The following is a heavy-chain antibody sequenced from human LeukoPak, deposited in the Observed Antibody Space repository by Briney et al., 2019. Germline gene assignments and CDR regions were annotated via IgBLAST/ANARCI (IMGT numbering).Heavy chain of an antibody. J-gene: IGHJ4*02. Sequence: PGGSLRLSCAASGFTFSSYSMNWVRQAPGKGLEWVSSISSSSSYIYYADSVKGRFTISRDNARNSLYLQMNSLRAEDTAVYYRATHPLSWFGESEFDYWGQGTLVTVSS. CDR2: ISSSSSYI. D-gene: IGHD3-10*01. V-gene: IGHV3-21*01. CDR1: GFTFSSYS. CDR3: ATHPLSWFGESEFDY.